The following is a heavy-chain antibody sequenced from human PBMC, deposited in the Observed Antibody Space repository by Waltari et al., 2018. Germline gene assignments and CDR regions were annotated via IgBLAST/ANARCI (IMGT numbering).Heavy chain of an antibody. D-gene: IGHD6-13*01. J-gene: IGHJ3*02. CDR2: IYTSGST. CDR1: GGSISSYY. V-gene: IGHV4-4*07. CDR3: AKVMGQQLVRYETGDAFDI. Sequence: QVQLQESGPGLVKPSETLSLTCTVSGGSISSYYWRWIRQPAGKGLEWIGRIYTSGSTNYNPSLKSRVTMSVDTAKNQFSLKLSSVTAADTAVYYCAKVMGQQLVRYETGDAFDIWGQGTMVTVSS.